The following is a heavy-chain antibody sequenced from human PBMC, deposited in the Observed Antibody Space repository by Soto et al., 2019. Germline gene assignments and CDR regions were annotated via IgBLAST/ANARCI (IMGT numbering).Heavy chain of an antibody. J-gene: IGHJ4*02. CDR2: IYDSGST. V-gene: IGHV4-31*03. CDR3: ARDAIAVTGRLFDY. Sequence: QVQLQESGPGLVKPSQTLSLTCTVSGGSISSGRYYWSWIRQHPGKGLQWIGYIYDSGSTYYNPSLTSRVTMSVDTSKNQFSLRLSAVTAADTAVYYCARDAIAVTGRLFDYWGQGTLVTVSS. CDR1: GGSISSGRYY. D-gene: IGHD6-19*01.